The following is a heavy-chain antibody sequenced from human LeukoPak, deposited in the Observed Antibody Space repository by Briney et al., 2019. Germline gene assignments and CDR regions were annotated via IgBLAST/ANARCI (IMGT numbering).Heavy chain of an antibody. CDR2: IKQDGSEK. Sequence: PGGSLRLSCAASGFMFSTYWMTWFRQAPGKGLEWVANIKQDGSEKYYVDSVKGRFTVSRDNAKNSLYLQMNGLRAEDTAVYYCARRRVIGDGFDPWGQGTLVTVSS. CDR1: GFMFSTYW. V-gene: IGHV3-7*01. J-gene: IGHJ5*02. CDR3: ARRRVIGDGFDP. D-gene: IGHD2-21*02.